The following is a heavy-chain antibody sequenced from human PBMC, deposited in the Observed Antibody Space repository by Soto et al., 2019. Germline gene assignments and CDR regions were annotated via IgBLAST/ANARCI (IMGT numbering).Heavy chain of an antibody. V-gene: IGHV3-72*01. CDR1: GLIFSDYH. D-gene: IGHD6-19*01. J-gene: IGHJ6*02. CDR3: ARLGGWSGGSSGMDV. CDR2: IRRKANSDTT. Sequence: EVQLVESGGGLVQPGGSLRLSCAASGLIFSDYHMDWVRQAPGKGLEWVGRIRRKANSDTTEYAASVKGRFTISRDDSTNSLYLQMNSLNSEDTAVYYCARLGGWSGGSSGMDVWGHGTTGTVSS.